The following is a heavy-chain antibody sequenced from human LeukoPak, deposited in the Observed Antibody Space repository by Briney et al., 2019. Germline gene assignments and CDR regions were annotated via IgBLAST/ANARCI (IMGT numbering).Heavy chain of an antibody. V-gene: IGHV1-24*01. D-gene: IGHD3-10*01. CDR1: GYTLTELS. CDR3: ATVLLRVRGSYYFDF. CDR2: VDHEDGET. Sequence: ASVKVSCKVSGYTLTELSIHWVRQAPGKGLEWMGGVDHEDGETIYAQKLQGRVTMTEDTSTDIAYMELSSLRSEDTAVYYCATVLLRVRGSYYFDFWGQGTLVTVSS. J-gene: IGHJ4*02.